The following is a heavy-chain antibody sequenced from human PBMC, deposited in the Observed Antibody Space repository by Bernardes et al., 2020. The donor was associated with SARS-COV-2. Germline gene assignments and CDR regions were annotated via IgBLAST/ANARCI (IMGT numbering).Heavy chain of an antibody. Sequence: GGSLRLSCAASGFTVSSNYMSWVRQAPGKGLEWVSVIYTSGSTYYADSVKGRFTISRDNSKNTLYLHINSLRAEDTAVYYCARDRAAANTGMDVWGQGTTVTVSS. CDR1: GFTVSSNY. V-gene: IGHV3-53*01. J-gene: IGHJ6*02. CDR2: IYTSGST. CDR3: ARDRAAANTGMDV. D-gene: IGHD6-13*01.